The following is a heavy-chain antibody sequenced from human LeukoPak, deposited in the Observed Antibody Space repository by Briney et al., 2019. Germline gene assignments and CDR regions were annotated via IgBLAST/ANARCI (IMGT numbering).Heavy chain of an antibody. J-gene: IGHJ5*02. D-gene: IGHD2-15*01. CDR3: ARMALGYCSGGSCSSGWFDP. CDR2: INRSGTT. V-gene: IGHV4-34*01. CDR1: GGIFNGYY. Sequence: PSETLSLTCAVYGGIFNGYYWSWIRQPPGKGLEWIGEINRSGTTNYNPSLKSRVTISVDTSKNQFSLKLSSVTAADTAVYYCARMALGYCSGGSCSSGWFDPWGQGTLVTVSS.